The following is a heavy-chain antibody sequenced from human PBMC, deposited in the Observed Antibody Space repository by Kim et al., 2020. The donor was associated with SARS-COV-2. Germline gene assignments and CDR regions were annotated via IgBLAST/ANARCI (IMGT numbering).Heavy chain of an antibody. J-gene: IGHJ5*02. D-gene: IGHD3-10*01. Sequence: SLKSRVTISVDTSKNQFSLKLSSVTAADTAVYYCARDWHYYGSGDNWFDPWGQGTLVTVSS. CDR3: ARDWHYYGSGDNWFDP. V-gene: IGHV4-30-2*04.